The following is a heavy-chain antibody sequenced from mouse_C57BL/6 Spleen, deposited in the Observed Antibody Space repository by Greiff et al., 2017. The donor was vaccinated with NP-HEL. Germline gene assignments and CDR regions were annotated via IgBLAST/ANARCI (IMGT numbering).Heavy chain of an antibody. CDR1: GFTFSDYG. CDR2: ISSGSSTI. J-gene: IGHJ4*01. Sequence: EVKVVESGGGLVKPGGSLKLSCAASGFTFSDYGMHWVRQAPEKGLEWVAYISSGSSTIYYADTVKGRFTISRDNAKNTLFLQMTSLRSEDTAMYYCARVIYDGYYGYAMDYWGQGTSVTVSS. CDR3: ARVIYDGYYGYAMDY. V-gene: IGHV5-17*01. D-gene: IGHD2-3*01.